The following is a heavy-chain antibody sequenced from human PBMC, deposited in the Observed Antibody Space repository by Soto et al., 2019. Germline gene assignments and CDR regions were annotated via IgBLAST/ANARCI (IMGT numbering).Heavy chain of an antibody. D-gene: IGHD3-16*02. CDR3: VKGAPELSSINGGFDY. J-gene: IGHJ4*02. CDR2: ISGSGGST. Sequence: GGSLRLSCAASGFTFSSYAMSWVRQAPGKGLEWVSAISGSGGSTYYADSVKGRFTISRDNSKNTLYLQMNSLRAEDTAVYYCVKGAPELSSINGGFDYWGQGTLVTVSS. V-gene: IGHV3-23*01. CDR1: GFTFSSYA.